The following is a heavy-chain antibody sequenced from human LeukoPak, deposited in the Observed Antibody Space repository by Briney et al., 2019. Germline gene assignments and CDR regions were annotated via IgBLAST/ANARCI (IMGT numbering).Heavy chain of an antibody. CDR2: IYYCGST. D-gene: IGHD6-19*01. CDR1: GGSISSYY. J-gene: IGHJ4*02. Sequence: SETLSLTCTVSGGSISSYYWSWIRQPPGKGLEWIGYIYYCGSTNYNPSLKSRVTISVDTSKNQFSLKLSSVTAADTAVYYCARGDSSGWWDYWGQGTLVTVSS. V-gene: IGHV4-59*01. CDR3: ARGDSSGWWDY.